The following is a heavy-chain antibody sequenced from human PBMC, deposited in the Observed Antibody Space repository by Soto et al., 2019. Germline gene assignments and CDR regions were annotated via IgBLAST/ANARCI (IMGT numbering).Heavy chain of an antibody. D-gene: IGHD3-10*01. CDR2: IYHSGST. CDR1: GGSISSSNW. V-gene: IGHV4-4*02. CDR3: ARGGSGSYGHYYGMDV. Sequence: QVQLQESGPGLVKPSGTLSLTCAVSGGSISSSNWWSWVRQPPGKGLEWIGEIYHSGSTNYNPSLRSRVTRSVAKSKNRFSLKLSSVTAADTAVYYCARGGSGSYGHYYGMDVWGQGTTVTVSS. J-gene: IGHJ6*02.